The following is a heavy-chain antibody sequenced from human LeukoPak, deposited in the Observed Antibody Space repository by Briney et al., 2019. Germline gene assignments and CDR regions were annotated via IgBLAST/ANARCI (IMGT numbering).Heavy chain of an antibody. CDR1: GFTFSNHG. Sequence: PGGSLRLSCAASGFTFSNHGMHWVRQAPGKGLEWVAVISYDGSYKFYADSVKGRFTISRDNSKSTLYLQMNSLRAEDTAVYYCAKDRYSGLNTIDYWGQGTLVTVSS. D-gene: IGHD6-13*01. CDR2: ISYDGSYK. V-gene: IGHV3-30*18. J-gene: IGHJ4*02. CDR3: AKDRYSGLNTIDY.